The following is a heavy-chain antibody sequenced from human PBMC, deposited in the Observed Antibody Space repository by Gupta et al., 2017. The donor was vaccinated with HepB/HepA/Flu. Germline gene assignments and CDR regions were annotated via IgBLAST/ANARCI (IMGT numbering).Heavy chain of an antibody. CDR3: ARGTRTCDY. Sequence: QVQLVQSGAEVKKPGASVKVSCKASGYSFNSYDVSWVRQATGQGLEWMGWMNPRSGNTGYLQKCQGRVTMTRDTSISTAYMELSSLRSEDTAVYYCARGTRTCDYWGQGTLVTVSS. D-gene: IGHD1-14*01. V-gene: IGHV1-8*01. J-gene: IGHJ4*02. CDR2: MNPRSGNT. CDR1: GYSFNSYD.